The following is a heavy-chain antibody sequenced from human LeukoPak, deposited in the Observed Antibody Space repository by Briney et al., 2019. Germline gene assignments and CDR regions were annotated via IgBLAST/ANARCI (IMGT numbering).Heavy chain of an antibody. D-gene: IGHD3-10*01. CDR3: ARTFYYGSGSYYDSRDAFDI. Sequence: SETLSLTCTVSGGSISSSSYYWGWIRQPPGKGLEWIGSIYHSGGTHYNPSLKSRVTISVDTSKNQFSLKLSSVTAADTAVFYCARTFYYGSGSYYDSRDAFDIWGQGTMVTVSS. J-gene: IGHJ3*02. V-gene: IGHV4-39*07. CDR1: GGSISSSSYY. CDR2: IYHSGGT.